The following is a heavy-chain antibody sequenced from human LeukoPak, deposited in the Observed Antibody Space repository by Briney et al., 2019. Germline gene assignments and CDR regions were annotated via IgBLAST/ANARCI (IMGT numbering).Heavy chain of an antibody. D-gene: IGHD4-17*01. Sequence: SETLSLTCAVSGVSFNDYYWSWVRQTPGEGLEWIGEINHRGYTNDSPSLKSRVTLSIDTSRKQFSLNLRSVTVADTGIYYCTRMTTGHDYWGQGTLVTVSS. CDR3: TRMTTGHDY. J-gene: IGHJ4*02. CDR1: GVSFNDYY. V-gene: IGHV4-34*01. CDR2: INHRGYT.